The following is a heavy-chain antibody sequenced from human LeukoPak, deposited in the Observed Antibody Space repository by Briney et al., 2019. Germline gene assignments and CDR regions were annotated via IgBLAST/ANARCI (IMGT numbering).Heavy chain of an antibody. CDR3: ARGNVVVPAAITRYYASGSRYYFDY. CDR2: IYTSGST. V-gene: IGHV4-4*07. Sequence: SETLSLTCTVSGGSISSYYWSWIRQPAGKGLEWIGRIYTSGSTNYNPSLKSRVTMSVDTSKNQFSLKLSSVTAADTAVYYCARGNVVVPAAITRYYASGSRYYFDYWGQGTLVTVSS. CDR1: GGSISSYY. D-gene: IGHD2-2*01. J-gene: IGHJ4*02.